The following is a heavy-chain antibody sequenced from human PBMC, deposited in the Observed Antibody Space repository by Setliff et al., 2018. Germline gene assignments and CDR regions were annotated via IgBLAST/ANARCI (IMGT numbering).Heavy chain of an antibody. J-gene: IGHJ4*02. Sequence: ASVTVSCKASGHSLTSNHFHWGRQAPGKGLEWMGTINPNDGYTIYAPAFQGRVAMTTDTSTGTVYMELSSLRSEDTAVYYCARSTSWFSTNYWGQGTPVTVSS. V-gene: IGHV1-46*03. D-gene: IGHD2-2*01. CDR3: ARSTSWFSTNY. CDR2: INPNDGYT. CDR1: GHSLTSNH.